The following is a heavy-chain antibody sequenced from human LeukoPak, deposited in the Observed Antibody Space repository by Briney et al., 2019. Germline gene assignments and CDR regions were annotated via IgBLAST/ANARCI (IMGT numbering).Heavy chain of an antibody. V-gene: IGHV1-46*01. D-gene: IGHD1-26*01. J-gene: IGHJ4*02. CDR2: INPSGGST. CDR1: GYTFTSYY. Sequence: ASVKVSCKASGYTFTSYYMHWVRQAPGQGLEWMGIINPSGGSTSYAQKFQGRVTMTRDTSTSTVYMELSSLRFEDTAVYYCARIGKVRAPWYYFDYWGQGTLVTVSS. CDR3: ARIGKVRAPWYYFDY.